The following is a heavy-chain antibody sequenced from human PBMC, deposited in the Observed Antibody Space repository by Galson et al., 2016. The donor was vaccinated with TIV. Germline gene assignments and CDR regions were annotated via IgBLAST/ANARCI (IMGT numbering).Heavy chain of an antibody. J-gene: IGHJ2*01. CDR3: ARSGYTYGLIGLPSSYGYSDL. D-gene: IGHD5-12*01. CDR1: GYTFNNFA. CDR2: ISTYNGET. Sequence: QSGAEVKKPGASVKVSCKASGYTFNNFAVSWVRQAPGQGLEWMGWISTYNGETNYAQNFQGRVTLTTDTSTNTAYMELRSLRSDDTAVYYCARSGYTYGLIGLPSSYGYSDLWGRGTLVTVSS. V-gene: IGHV1-18*04.